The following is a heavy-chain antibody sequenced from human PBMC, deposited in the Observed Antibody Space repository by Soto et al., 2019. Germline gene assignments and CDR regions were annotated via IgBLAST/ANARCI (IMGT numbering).Heavy chain of an antibody. CDR3: ARDLWGYCGADCYPLDV. J-gene: IGHJ6*02. CDR2: MYNIGST. D-gene: IGHD2-21*02. Sequence: SATLSLTCRLSGGTISTNYRSWIPQPPGSGLEWIGYMYNIGSTIYNPSLESRVTISVDTSKNQFSLKLNSVTAADTAVYYCARDLWGYCGADCYPLDVWGQGTTVTVS. V-gene: IGHV4-59*01. CDR1: GGTISTNY.